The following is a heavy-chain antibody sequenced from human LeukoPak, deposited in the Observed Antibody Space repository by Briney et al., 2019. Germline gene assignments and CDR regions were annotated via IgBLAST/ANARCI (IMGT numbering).Heavy chain of an antibody. D-gene: IGHD3-3*01. CDR2: IYYSGNT. J-gene: IGHJ6*02. Sequence: SETLSPTCTVSGGSISSNNYYWSWIRQHPGKGLEWIGYIYYSGNTYCNPSLKSRVTISVDTSKNQFSLKLSSVTAADTAVYYCARDRYDSYPMDVWGQGTTVTVSS. CDR1: GGSISSNNYY. V-gene: IGHV4-31*03. CDR3: ARDRYDSYPMDV.